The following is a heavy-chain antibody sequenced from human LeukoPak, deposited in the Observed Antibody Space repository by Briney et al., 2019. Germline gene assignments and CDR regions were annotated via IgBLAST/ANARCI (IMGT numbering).Heavy chain of an antibody. Sequence: SGGSLRLSCAASRFTFSDYSMNWVRQAPGKGLQWVASISSGSVYIYYADSMKGRLTISRDNAKNSMYLQMYSLRAEDTAVYYCARGRDGYPNWGQGTLVTVSS. D-gene: IGHD5-24*01. V-gene: IGHV3-21*01. CDR2: ISSGSVYI. J-gene: IGHJ4*02. CDR1: RFTFSDYS. CDR3: ARGRDGYPN.